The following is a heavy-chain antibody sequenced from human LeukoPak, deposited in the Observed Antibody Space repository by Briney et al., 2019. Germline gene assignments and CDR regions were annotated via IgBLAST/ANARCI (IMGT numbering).Heavy chain of an antibody. CDR3: ARYKRGYSYGQYYFDY. V-gene: IGHV4-59*01. CDR1: GGSISSYY. D-gene: IGHD5-18*01. CDR2: IYYSGST. Sequence: SETLSLTCTVSGGSISSYYWSWIRQPPGKGLEWIGYIYYSGSTNHNPSLKSRVTISVDTSKNQFSLKLSSVTAADTAVYYCARYKRGYSYGQYYFDYWGQGTLVTVSS. J-gene: IGHJ4*02.